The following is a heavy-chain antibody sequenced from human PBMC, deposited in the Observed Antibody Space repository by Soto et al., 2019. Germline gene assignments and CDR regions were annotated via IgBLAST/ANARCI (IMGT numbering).Heavy chain of an antibody. CDR3: ARGYYFDSSGFFYSQFYAMDV. V-gene: IGHV4-34*01. D-gene: IGHD3-22*01. CDR1: GASFAAYY. CDR2: ISHTGSA. Sequence: SESLSLTCTVSGASFAAYYWTWVRQPPGKGLEWIGEISHTGSANYNPSLQSRVTISAVTSKSQFSLKLTSVTAADTAVYYCARGYYFDSSGFFYSQFYAMDVWGQGTTVTVSS. J-gene: IGHJ6*02.